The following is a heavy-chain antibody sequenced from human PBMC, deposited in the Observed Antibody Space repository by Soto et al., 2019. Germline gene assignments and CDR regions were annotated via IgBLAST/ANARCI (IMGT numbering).Heavy chain of an antibody. Sequence: TLSLTCTVSGGSISSGGYYWSWIRQHPGKGLEWIGYIYYSGSTYYNPSLKSRVTISVDTSKNQFSLKLSSVTAADTAVYYCAREAIVVVVAAKDGRVRDAFDIWGQGTMVTVSS. V-gene: IGHV4-31*03. J-gene: IGHJ3*02. CDR3: AREAIVVVVAAKDGRVRDAFDI. D-gene: IGHD2-15*01. CDR2: IYYSGST. CDR1: GGSISSGGYY.